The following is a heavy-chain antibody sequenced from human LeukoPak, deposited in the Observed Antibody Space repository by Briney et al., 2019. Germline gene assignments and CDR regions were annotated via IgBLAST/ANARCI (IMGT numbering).Heavy chain of an antibody. CDR3: ARASPGFSRIPYYYYYCYMDV. J-gene: IGHJ6*03. Sequence: SETLSLTSTVSGGSISSYYWSWIRQPPGKGLKWIGYIYYSGSTNYNPSLKSRVTVSVDTSKNQFSLKLSSLTAADRAVYYCARASPGFSRIPYYYYYCYMDVWGKGTTVTVSS. V-gene: IGHV4-59*01. D-gene: IGHD2-15*01. CDR1: GGSISSYY. CDR2: IYYSGST.